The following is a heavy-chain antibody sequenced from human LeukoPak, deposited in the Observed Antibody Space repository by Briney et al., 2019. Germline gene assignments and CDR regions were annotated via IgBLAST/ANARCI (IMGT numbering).Heavy chain of an antibody. J-gene: IGHJ4*02. CDR3: ARLAHSSGYLAFDY. CDR1: GGSIGSRYHY. V-gene: IGHV4-39*01. D-gene: IGHD6-19*01. Sequence: SETLSLTCSVSGGSIGSRYHYWGWIRQPPGKGLEWIGSIEYSDSTYYNPPLKSRVIMSVDKSKKQFSLKVTSVAAADTAVYYCARLAHSSGYLAFDYWGQGTLVTVSS. CDR2: IEYSDST.